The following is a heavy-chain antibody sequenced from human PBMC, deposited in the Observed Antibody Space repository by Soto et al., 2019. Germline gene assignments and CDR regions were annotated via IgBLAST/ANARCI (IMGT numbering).Heavy chain of an antibody. V-gene: IGHV4-59*08. J-gene: IGHJ6*04. Sequence: SETLSLTCTVSGGSISSYYWSWIRQPPGKGLEWIGYIYYSGSTNYNPSLKSRVTISVDTSKNQFSLKLSPVTAADTAVYYCAGQYNYGSYGMDVWGKGTTVSVSS. D-gene: IGHD5-18*01. CDR1: GGSISSYY. CDR3: AGQYNYGSYGMDV. CDR2: IYYSGST.